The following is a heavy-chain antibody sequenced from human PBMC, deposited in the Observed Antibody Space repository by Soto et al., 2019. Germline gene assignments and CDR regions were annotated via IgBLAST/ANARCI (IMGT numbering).Heavy chain of an antibody. CDR3: ARGVGSQDGEYYYYYMDV. CDR2: IIPILGIA. Sequence: QVQLVQSGAEVKKPGSSVKVSCKASGGTFSSYTISWVRQAPGQGLEWMGRIIPILGIANYAQKFQGRVTITADKSTSTAYMELSSLRSEDTAVYYCARGVGSQDGEYYYYYMDVWGKGTTVTVSS. D-gene: IGHD4-17*01. J-gene: IGHJ6*03. CDR1: GGTFSSYT. V-gene: IGHV1-69*02.